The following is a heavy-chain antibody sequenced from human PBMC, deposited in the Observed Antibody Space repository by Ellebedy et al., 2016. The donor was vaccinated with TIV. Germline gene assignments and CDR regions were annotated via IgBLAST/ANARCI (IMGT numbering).Heavy chain of an antibody. CDR2: ISGSGGST. D-gene: IGHD6-6*01. J-gene: IGHJ4*02. Sequence: GESLKISXAASGFTFSSYAMSWVRQAPGKGLEWVSAISGSGGSTYYADSVKGWFTISRDNSKNTLYLQMNSLRAEDTAVYYCAKARYSSSSVDYFDYWGQGTLVTVSS. V-gene: IGHV3-23*01. CDR3: AKARYSSSSVDYFDY. CDR1: GFTFSSYA.